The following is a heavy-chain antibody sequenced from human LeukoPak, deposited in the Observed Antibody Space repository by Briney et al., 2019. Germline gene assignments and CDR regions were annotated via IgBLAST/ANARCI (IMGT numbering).Heavy chain of an antibody. J-gene: IGHJ4*02. V-gene: IGHV3-48*04. D-gene: IGHD7-27*01. CDR1: GFTFSSYS. CDR2: ISSSSTI. CDR3: ARWGRLPLDY. Sequence: PGGSLRLSCAASGFTFSSYSMNWVRQAPGKGLEWVSYISSSSTIYYADSVKGRFTISRDNAKNSLYLQMNSLRAEDTAVYYCARWGRLPLDYWGQGTLVTVSS.